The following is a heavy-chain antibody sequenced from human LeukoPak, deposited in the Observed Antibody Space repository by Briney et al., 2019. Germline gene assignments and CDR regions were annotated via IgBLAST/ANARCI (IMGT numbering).Heavy chain of an antibody. CDR2: INHSGST. V-gene: IGHV4-39*07. D-gene: IGHD5-12*01. J-gene: IGHJ6*03. CDR1: GGSISSGDYY. CDR3: ARVGATRYYYYMDV. Sequence: NPSETLSLTCTVSGGSISSGDYYWSWIRQPPGKGLEWIGEINHSGSTNYNPSLKSRVTISVDTSKNQFSLKLSSVTAADTAVYYRARVGATRYYYYMDVWGKGTTVTVSS.